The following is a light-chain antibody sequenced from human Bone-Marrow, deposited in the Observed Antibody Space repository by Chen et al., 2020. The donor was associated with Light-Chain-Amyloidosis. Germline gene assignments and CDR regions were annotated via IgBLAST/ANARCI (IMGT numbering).Light chain of an antibody. V-gene: IGLV1-44*01. Sequence: QSVLTQPPSASGTPGQRVTIPCSGSSSNIGSNTVNWYQQLPGTAPKLLIYSNNQRPSGVPDRFSGSKSGTSASLAISGLQSEDEADYYCAAWDDSLNGPVVVFGGGTKLTVL. CDR1: SSNIGSNT. CDR3: AAWDDSLNGPVVV. J-gene: IGLJ2*01. CDR2: SNN.